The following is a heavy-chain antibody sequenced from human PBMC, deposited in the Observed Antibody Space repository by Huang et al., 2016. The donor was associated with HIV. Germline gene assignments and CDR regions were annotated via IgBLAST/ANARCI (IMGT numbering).Heavy chain of an antibody. D-gene: IGHD5-12*01. J-gene: IGHJ4*02. Sequence: QVQLVQSGVEVKKPGASVKVPCKASGYIFSDYLITWVRQAPGQGLEWMGWINPYNANTKYAQKFQDRVTMTTDTSTSTAYMELRGLRSGDTALYYCARLWSRDGYNWDYWGQGTLVTVPS. CDR2: INPYNANT. CDR1: GYIFSDYL. CDR3: ARLWSRDGYNWDY. V-gene: IGHV1-18*01.